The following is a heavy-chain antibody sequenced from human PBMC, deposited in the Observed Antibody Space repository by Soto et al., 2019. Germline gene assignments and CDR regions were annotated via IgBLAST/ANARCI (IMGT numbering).Heavy chain of an antibody. Sequence: GGSLRLSCAASGFTFSSYGMHWVRQAPGKGLEWVAVISYDGSNKFYADSVKGRFTISRDNSMNTLYLQMNSLRADDTAIYYCAKDLHWFDMDVWGQGTTVTVSS. CDR2: ISYDGSNK. CDR3: AKDLHWFDMDV. J-gene: IGHJ6*02. CDR1: GFTFSSYG. D-gene: IGHD3-10*01. V-gene: IGHV3-30*18.